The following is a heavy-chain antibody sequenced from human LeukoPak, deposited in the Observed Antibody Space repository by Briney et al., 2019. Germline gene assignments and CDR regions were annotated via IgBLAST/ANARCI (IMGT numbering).Heavy chain of an antibody. V-gene: IGHV3-21*01. CDR3: ARDRGSYAFDI. CDR1: GFTFSSYS. D-gene: IGHD1-26*01. CDR2: ISSSSSYI. Sequence: GGSLRLSCAASGFTFSSYSMNWVRQAPGKGLEWVSSISSSSSYIYYADSVKGRFTISRDNAKNSPYLQMNSLRAEDTAVYYCARDRGSYAFDIWGQGTMVTVSS. J-gene: IGHJ3*02.